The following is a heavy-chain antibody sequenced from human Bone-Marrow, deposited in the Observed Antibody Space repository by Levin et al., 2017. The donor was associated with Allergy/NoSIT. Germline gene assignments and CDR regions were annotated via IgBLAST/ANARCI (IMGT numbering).Heavy chain of an antibody. V-gene: IGHV3-9*01. CDR2: ISWNSGSI. J-gene: IGHJ3*02. Sequence: GGSLRLSCAASGFTFDDYAMHWVRQAPGKGLEWVSGISWNSGSIGYADSVKGRFTISRDNAKNSLYLQMNSLRAEDTALYYCAKDLTMIVETDAFDIWGQGTMVTVSS. CDR3: AKDLTMIVETDAFDI. D-gene: IGHD3-22*01. CDR1: GFTFDDYA.